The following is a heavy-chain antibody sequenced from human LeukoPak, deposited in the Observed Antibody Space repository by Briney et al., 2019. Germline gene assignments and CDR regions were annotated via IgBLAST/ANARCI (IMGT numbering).Heavy chain of an antibody. CDR3: ARRGCGGDCYSNYYYYYYMDV. D-gene: IGHD2-21*02. Sequence: ASVKVSCKASGYTFSSYDINWVRQAPGQGLEWMGWMNPNSGNTGYAQKFQGRVTITRNTSISTAYMELSSLRSEDTAVYYCARRGCGGDCYSNYYYYYYMDVWGKGTTVTVSS. V-gene: IGHV1-8*03. CDR1: GYTFSSYD. J-gene: IGHJ6*03. CDR2: MNPNSGNT.